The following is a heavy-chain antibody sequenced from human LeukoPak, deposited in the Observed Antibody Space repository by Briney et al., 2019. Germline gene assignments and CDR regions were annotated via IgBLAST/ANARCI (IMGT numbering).Heavy chain of an antibody. CDR3: ARNTSSSPWFDP. CDR1: GGSVRSPDSY. CDR2: VYYIGTT. Sequence: ASETLSLTCTVSGGSVRSPDSYWSSIRQPPGKGLEWIGNVYYIGTTSYNSSLKSRVTISVDISKNHFSLEVTSVTAADTAVYFCARNTSSSPWFDPWGQGTLVTVSS. J-gene: IGHJ5*02. V-gene: IGHV4-61*03. D-gene: IGHD6-6*01.